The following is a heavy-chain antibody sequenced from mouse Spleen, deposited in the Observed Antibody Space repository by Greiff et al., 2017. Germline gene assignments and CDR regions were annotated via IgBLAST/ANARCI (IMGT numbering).Heavy chain of an antibody. CDR2: IYPGSGNT. CDR1: GYTFTDYY. Sequence: ESGAELVRPGASVKLSCKASGYTFTDYYINWVKQRPGQGLEWIARIYPGSGNTYYNEKFKGKATLTAEKSSSTAYMQLSSLTSEDSAVYFCARSRQLGLRDAMDYWGQGTSVTVSS. D-gene: IGHD3-2*01. J-gene: IGHJ4*01. V-gene: IGHV1-76*01. CDR3: ARSRQLGLRDAMDY.